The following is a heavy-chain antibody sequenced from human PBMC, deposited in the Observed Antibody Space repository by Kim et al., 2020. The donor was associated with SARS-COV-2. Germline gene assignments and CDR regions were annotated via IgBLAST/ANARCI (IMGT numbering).Heavy chain of an antibody. Sequence: GAVRGRFTISRDNAKNSLYLQLSGLTAEDTGVYYCARDTGRLARSSGMDVWGQGTTVTVS. D-gene: IGHD3-10*01. V-gene: IGHV3-21*06. CDR3: ARDTGRLARSSGMDV. J-gene: IGHJ6*02.